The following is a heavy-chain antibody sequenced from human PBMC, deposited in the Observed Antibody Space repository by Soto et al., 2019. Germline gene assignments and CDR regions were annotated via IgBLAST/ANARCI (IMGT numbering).Heavy chain of an antibody. CDR3: ARGFGYYGSGTGGMDV. CDR1: GGTFSSYT. CDR2: IIPILGIA. Sequence: QVQLVQSGAEVKKPGSSVKVSCKASGGTFSSYTISWVRQAPGQGLEWMGRIIPILGIANYAQKFQGRVTIPAGKSTSTAYMELGSLRSEDTAVYYCARGFGYYGSGTGGMDVWGQGTPVTVSS. J-gene: IGHJ6*02. D-gene: IGHD3-10*01. V-gene: IGHV1-69*02.